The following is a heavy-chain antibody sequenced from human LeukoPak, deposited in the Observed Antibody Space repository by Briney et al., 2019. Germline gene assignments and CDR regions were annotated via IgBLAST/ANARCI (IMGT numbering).Heavy chain of an antibody. CDR3: ARGDPYHYYGMDV. CDR1: GGSFSGYY. V-gene: IGHV4-34*01. J-gene: IGHJ6*02. Sequence: SETLSLTCAVYGGSFSGYYWSWIRQPPGKGLEWIGEINHSGSTNYNPSLKSRVTISVDTSKNQFSLKLSSVTAADTAVYYCARGDPYHYYGMDVWGQGTTVTVSS. CDR2: INHSGST.